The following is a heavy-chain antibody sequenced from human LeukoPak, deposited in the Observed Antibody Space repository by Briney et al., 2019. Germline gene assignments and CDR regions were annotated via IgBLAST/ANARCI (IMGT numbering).Heavy chain of an antibody. CDR3: ARALRDGYNQYYFDY. Sequence: KSSETLSLTCTDSGGSISSYYWSWIRQPPGKGLEWIGYIYYSGSTNYNPSLKSRVTISVDTSKNQFSLKLSSVTAADTAVYYCARALRDGYNQYYFDYWGQGTLVTVSS. J-gene: IGHJ4*02. CDR1: GGSISSYY. D-gene: IGHD5-12*01. CDR2: IYYSGST. V-gene: IGHV4-59*01.